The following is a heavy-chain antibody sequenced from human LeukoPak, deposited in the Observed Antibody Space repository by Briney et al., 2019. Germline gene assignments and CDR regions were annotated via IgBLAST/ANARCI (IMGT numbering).Heavy chain of an antibody. CDR3: ARRTGWFGELYHYYYMDV. CDR1: GYTFTSYD. D-gene: IGHD3-10*01. V-gene: IGHV1-8*01. CDR2: MNPNSGNT. Sequence: GASVKVSCKASGYTFTSYDINWVRQATGQGLEWMGWMNPNSGNTGYAQKFQGRVTMTRNTSISTAYMELSSLRSEDPAVYYCARRTGWFGELYHYYYMDVWGKGTTVTVSS. J-gene: IGHJ6*03.